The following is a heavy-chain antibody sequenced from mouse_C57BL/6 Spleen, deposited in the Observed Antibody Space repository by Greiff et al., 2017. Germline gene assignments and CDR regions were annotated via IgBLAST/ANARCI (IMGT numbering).Heavy chain of an antibody. Sequence: LVESGAELVRPGTSVKVSCKASGYAFTNYLIEWVKQRPGQGLEWIGLINPGSGGTNYNEKFKGKAKLTVDKSSSTAYMQLSSLTSEDSAVDFCARPKLGGSYFAYWGQGTTLTVSA. V-gene: IGHV1-54*01. CDR1: GYAFTNYL. J-gene: IGHJ2*01. CDR3: ARPKLGGSYFAY. CDR2: INPGSGGT. D-gene: IGHD4-1*01.